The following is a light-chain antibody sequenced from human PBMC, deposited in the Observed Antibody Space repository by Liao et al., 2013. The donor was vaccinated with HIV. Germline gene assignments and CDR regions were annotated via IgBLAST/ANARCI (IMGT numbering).Light chain of an antibody. CDR2: QDN. CDR3: QAWDNSTAI. J-gene: IGLJ2*01. CDR1: DLGDRY. Sequence: SFELTQPPSVSVSPGQTASITCSGNDLGDRYVSWYQQRPGQSPVLVIYQDNKRPSGIPERFSGSNSGNTATLTISGTQAVDEADYYCQAWDNSTAIFGGGTKLTVL. V-gene: IGLV3-1*01.